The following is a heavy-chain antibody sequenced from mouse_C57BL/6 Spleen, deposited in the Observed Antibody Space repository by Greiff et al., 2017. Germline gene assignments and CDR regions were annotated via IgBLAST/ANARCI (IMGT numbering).Heavy chain of an antibody. CDR2: INPSNGGT. CDR3: ARGTPAWFAY. CDR1: GYSFTGYY. Sequence: EVKLVESGPELVKPGASVKISCKASGYSFTGYYMTWVKQSPEKSLEWIGEINPSNGGTTYNQKFTAKATLTVDKSSSTAYMQLKSLTSDDSAVYYYARGTPAWFAYWGQGTLVTVSA. D-gene: IGHD3-3*01. V-gene: IGHV1-42*01. J-gene: IGHJ3*01.